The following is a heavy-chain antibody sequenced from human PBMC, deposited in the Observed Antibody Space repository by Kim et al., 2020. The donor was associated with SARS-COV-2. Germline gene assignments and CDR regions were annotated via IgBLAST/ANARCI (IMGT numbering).Heavy chain of an antibody. J-gene: IGHJ4*02. V-gene: IGHV3-43*01. D-gene: IGHD3-16*01. Sequence: DSRKGRITISRDNSQNSLYLQRNSLRTEDTSLYYCAKGSGMGEGYVDYWGQGTLVTVSS. CDR3: AKGSGMGEGYVDY.